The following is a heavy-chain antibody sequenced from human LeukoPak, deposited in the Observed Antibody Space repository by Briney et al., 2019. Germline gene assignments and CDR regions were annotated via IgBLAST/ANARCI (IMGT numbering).Heavy chain of an antibody. V-gene: IGHV3-20*04. CDR2: INWNGGST. Sequence: GGSLRLSCAASGFTLDDYGMSWVRHAPGKGLEWVSGINWNGGSTVYADSVKGRFTISRDNAKNSLYLQMNSMRAEDTALYYCARDFQLGALWFGELLWSGFYMDVWGKGTTVTVSS. CDR1: GFTLDDYG. CDR3: ARDFQLGALWFGELLWSGFYMDV. J-gene: IGHJ6*03. D-gene: IGHD3-10*01.